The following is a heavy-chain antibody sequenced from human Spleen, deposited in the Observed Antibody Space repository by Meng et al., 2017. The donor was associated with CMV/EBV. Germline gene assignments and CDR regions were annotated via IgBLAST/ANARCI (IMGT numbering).Heavy chain of an antibody. CDR1: STDF. CDR3: ARTTNHYDSGGYYSLGGFDP. D-gene: IGHD3-22*01. V-gene: IGHV4-34*01. CDR2: INHSGST. J-gene: IGHJ5*02. Sequence: STDFGTWIRQPPGKGLEWIGEINHSGSTNYNPSLKSRVTISVDTSKNQFSLKLTSATAADTAVYYCARTTNHYDSGGYYSLGGFDPWGQGALVTVSS.